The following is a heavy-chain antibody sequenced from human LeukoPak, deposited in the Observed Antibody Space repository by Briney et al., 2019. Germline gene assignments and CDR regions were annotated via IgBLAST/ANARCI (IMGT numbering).Heavy chain of an antibody. CDR3: ASTVGVVPARFDY. J-gene: IGHJ4*02. CDR1: GGTFSSYA. V-gene: IGHV1-2*06. CDR2: INPNSGGT. Sequence: ASVKVSCKASGGTFSSYAISWVRQAPGQGLEWMGRINPNSGGTNYAQKFQGRVTMTRDTSISTAYMELSRLRSDDTAVYYCASTVGVVPARFDYWGQGTLVTVSS. D-gene: IGHD2-2*01.